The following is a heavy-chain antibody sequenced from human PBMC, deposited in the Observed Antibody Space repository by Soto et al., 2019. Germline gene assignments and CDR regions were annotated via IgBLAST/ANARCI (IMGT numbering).Heavy chain of an antibody. V-gene: IGHV4-34*01. CDR1: GGSFSGYY. Sequence: SETLSLTCAVYGGSFSGYYWSWIRQPPGKGLEWIGEINHSGSTNYNPSLKSRVTISVDTSKNQFSLKLSSVTAADTAVYYCASWVSGYDTLDYWGQGTLVTVSS. CDR2: INHSGST. J-gene: IGHJ4*02. D-gene: IGHD5-12*01. CDR3: ASWVSGYDTLDY.